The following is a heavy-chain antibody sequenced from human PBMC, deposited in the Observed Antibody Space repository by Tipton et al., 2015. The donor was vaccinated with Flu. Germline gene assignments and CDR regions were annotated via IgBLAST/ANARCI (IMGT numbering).Heavy chain of an antibody. CDR2: IKQDGSEK. Sequence: SLRLSCAASGFTFSSYWMNWVRLAPGKGLEWVAKIKQDGSEKYYVDSVKGRFTISRDNAKSSLYLQMNSLRAEDTAVYFCAKSADYYASGTPFDSWGQGTRVTVSS. V-gene: IGHV3-7*01. J-gene: IGHJ4*02. CDR3: AKSADYYASGTPFDS. D-gene: IGHD3-10*01. CDR1: GFTFSSYW.